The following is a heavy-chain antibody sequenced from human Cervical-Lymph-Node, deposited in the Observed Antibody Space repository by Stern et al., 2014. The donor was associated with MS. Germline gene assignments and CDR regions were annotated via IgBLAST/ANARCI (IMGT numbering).Heavy chain of an antibody. J-gene: IGHJ6*02. CDR3: AKGRSPYYYYGMDV. Sequence: VKLIESGGGLVKPGRTLRLSCAASGFTFDDYGLQWVRLAPGKGLEWVSGISWNSDSIAYTDSVKGRFTISRDNAKHSLYLQMNSLRPEDTALYYCAKGRSPYYYYGMDVWGQGTTVTVSS. CDR1: GFTFDDYG. CDR2: ISWNSDSI. V-gene: IGHV3-9*01. D-gene: IGHD3-3*01.